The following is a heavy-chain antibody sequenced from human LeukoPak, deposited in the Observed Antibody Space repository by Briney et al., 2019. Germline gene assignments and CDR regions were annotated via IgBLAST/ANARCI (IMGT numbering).Heavy chain of an antibody. V-gene: IGHV1-69*05. CDR2: IIPIFGTA. Sequence: SVKVSCKASGGTFSSYAISWVRQAPGQGLEWMGGIIPIFGTANYAQKFQGRVTMTRDMSTSTVYMELSSLRSEDTAVYYCARVGYSYTYDYWGQGTLVTVSS. D-gene: IGHD5-18*01. CDR3: ARVGYSYTYDY. CDR1: GGTFSSYA. J-gene: IGHJ4*02.